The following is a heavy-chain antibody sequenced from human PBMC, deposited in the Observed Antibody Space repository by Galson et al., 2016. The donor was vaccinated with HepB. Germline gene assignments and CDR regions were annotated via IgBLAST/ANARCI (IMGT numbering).Heavy chain of an antibody. CDR2: THYTSKWYN. D-gene: IGHD2-8*02. CDR1: GDSVSNKSAT. V-gene: IGHV6-1*01. J-gene: IGHJ6*02. Sequence: CAISGDSVSNKSATWNWIRQSPSRGLEWLGRTHYTSKWYNDYAGSVKSRIIINPDTPKNQFPLQLNSVTPEDTAVYFCARDRRGTCTGGRCYYYGMDVWGQGTTVTVSS. CDR3: ARDRRGTCTGGRCYYYGMDV.